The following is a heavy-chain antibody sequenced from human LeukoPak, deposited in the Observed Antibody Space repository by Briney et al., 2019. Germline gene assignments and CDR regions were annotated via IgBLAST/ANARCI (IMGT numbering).Heavy chain of an antibody. CDR2: IYYSGST. J-gene: IGHJ4*02. CDR3: ARGFDSSSWYPYFDY. CDR1: GGSISSYY. Sequence: PSETLSLTCTVSGGSISSYYWSWIRQPPGKGLEWIGYIYYSGSTNYNPSLKSRVTISVDTSKNQFSLKLSSVTAADTAVYYCARGFDSSSWYPYFDYWGQGTLVTVSS. V-gene: IGHV4-59*12. D-gene: IGHD6-13*01.